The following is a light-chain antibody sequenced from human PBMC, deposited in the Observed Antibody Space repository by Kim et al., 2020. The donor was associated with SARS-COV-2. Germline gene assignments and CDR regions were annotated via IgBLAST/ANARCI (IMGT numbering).Light chain of an antibody. J-gene: IGLJ2*01. Sequence: QSALTQPPSVSGSPGQSVIISCTGSSSDVAIYNRVSWYFRSPGTAPKLIIHEVTHRPSGVPDRFSGSRSGITASLIISGLQAEDEGDYYCSSFTSSITLVFGGGTQLTVL. CDR2: EVT. CDR1: SSDVAIYNR. V-gene: IGLV2-18*02. CDR3: SSFTSSITLV.